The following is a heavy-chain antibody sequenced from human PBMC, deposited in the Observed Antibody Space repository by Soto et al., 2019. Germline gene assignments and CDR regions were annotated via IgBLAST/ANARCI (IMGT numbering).Heavy chain of an antibody. V-gene: IGHV3-30*03. CDR3: ARDPAELRYFDWLATAHRGFFDY. J-gene: IGHJ4*02. CDR2: ISYDGSNK. CDR1: GFTFSSYG. D-gene: IGHD3-9*01. Sequence: HPGGSLRLSCAASGFTFSSYGMHWVRQAPGKGLEWVAVISYDGSNKYYADSVKGRFTISRDNAKNTLYLQMNSLRAEDTAVYYCARDPAELRYFDWLATAHRGFFDYWGQGTLVTVSS.